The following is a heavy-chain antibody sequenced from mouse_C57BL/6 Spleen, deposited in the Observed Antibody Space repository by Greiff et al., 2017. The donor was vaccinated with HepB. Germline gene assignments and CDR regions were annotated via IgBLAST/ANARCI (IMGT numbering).Heavy chain of an antibody. Sequence: DVQLVESGGGLVQPKGSLKLSCAASGFSFNTYAMNWVRQAPGKGLEWVARIRSKSNNYATYYADSVKDRFTISRDDSESMLYLQMNNLKTEDTAMYYCVRQDSDFDYWGQGTTLTVSS. CDR3: VRQDSDFDY. CDR1: GFSFNTYA. V-gene: IGHV10-1*01. J-gene: IGHJ2*01. D-gene: IGHD6-1*01. CDR2: IRSKSNNYAT.